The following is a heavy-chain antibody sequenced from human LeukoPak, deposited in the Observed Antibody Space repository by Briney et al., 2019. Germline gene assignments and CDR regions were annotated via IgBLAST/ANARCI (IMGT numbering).Heavy chain of an antibody. J-gene: IGHJ4*02. CDR2: ISSSSSYI. CDR3: AKDGDLIAAAGTFDY. CDR1: GFTFSSYS. Sequence: GGSLRLSCAASGFTFSSYSMNWVRQAPGKGLEWVSSISSSSSYIYYADSVKGRFTISRDNAKNSLYLQMNSLRAEDMALYYCAKDGDLIAAAGTFDYWGQGTLVTVSS. V-gene: IGHV3-21*04. D-gene: IGHD6-13*01.